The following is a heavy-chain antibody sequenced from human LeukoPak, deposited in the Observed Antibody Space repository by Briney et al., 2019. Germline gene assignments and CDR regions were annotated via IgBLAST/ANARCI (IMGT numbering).Heavy chain of an antibody. D-gene: IGHD3-22*01. CDR3: TKDLNHDSSG. CDR1: GFRFCDYW. J-gene: IGHJ4*02. V-gene: IGHV3-7*01. CDR2: LKTDGSAK. Sequence: GAPRPSCAAPGFRFCDYWMTWVRPAPGQGLECVANLKTDGSAKYYPDSVKGRYTVSRDNAKNSLYLQMNNMRVEDTAIYNCTKDLNHDSSGWGQGTLVTVSS.